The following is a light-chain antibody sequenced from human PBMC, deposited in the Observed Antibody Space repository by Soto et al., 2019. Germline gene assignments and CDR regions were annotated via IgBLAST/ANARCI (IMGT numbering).Light chain of an antibody. Sequence: QTALTQPASVSGSPGQSSTISCTGTSSDVGSYNLVSWYQQHPGKAPKLMIYEGSKRPSGVSNRFSGSKSGNTASLTISGLQAEDEADYYCCSYAGSSTSGYVFGTGTKVTVL. CDR3: CSYAGSSTSGYV. CDR2: EGS. V-gene: IGLV2-23*01. CDR1: SSDVGSYNL. J-gene: IGLJ1*01.